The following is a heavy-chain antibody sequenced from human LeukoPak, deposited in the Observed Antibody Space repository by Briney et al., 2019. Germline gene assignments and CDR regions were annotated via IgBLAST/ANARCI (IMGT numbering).Heavy chain of an antibody. CDR3: AVGHYYHSSGYLFDS. J-gene: IGHJ4*02. Sequence: KTSETLSLTCTVSGGSISTGDYYWSWIRQPPGKGLEYIGYIYYSGSTYYNPSLKSRITISVDTSKNQFSLKLSSVPAADTAVYYCAVGHYYHSSGYLFDSWGQGALVTVSS. V-gene: IGHV4-30-4*01. CDR1: GGSISTGDYY. CDR2: IYYSGST. D-gene: IGHD3-22*01.